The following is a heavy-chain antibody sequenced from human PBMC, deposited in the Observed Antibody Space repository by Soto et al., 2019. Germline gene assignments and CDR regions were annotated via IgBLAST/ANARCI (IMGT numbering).Heavy chain of an antibody. D-gene: IGHD6-13*01. J-gene: IGHJ4*02. V-gene: IGHV4-34*01. CDR3: ARGYSNNWFRLDN. CDR1: GGSFSGYY. CDR2: INHSGST. Sequence: SETLSLTCAVYGGSFSGYYWSWIRQPPGKGLEWIGEINHSGSTNYNPSLKSRVTISVDKSKNQFSLKVRSVTAADAAVYYCARGYSNNWFRLDNWGQGIPVTVSP.